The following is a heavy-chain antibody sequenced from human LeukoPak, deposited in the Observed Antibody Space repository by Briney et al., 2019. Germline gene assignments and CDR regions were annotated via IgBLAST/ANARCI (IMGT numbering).Heavy chain of an antibody. V-gene: IGHV1-2*06. CDR3: ASFSKTIFGVVSHFDY. D-gene: IGHD3-3*01. CDR1: GYIFTGYY. J-gene: IGHJ4*02. CDR2: INPDSGDT. Sequence: ASVKVSCKASGYIFTGYYIHWVRQAPGQGLEWMGRINPDSGDTIFAQRFQGRVTMSRDTSITTAYMEVSRLRPDDTAVYYCASFSKTIFGVVSHFDYWGQGTLVTVSS.